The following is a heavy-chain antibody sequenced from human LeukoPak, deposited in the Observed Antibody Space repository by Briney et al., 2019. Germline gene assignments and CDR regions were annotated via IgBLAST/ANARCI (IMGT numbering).Heavy chain of an antibody. CDR1: GFLFSSYV. CDR2: ISVAGATT. D-gene: IGHD2-21*02. Sequence: GGSLRLSRVSSGFLFSSYVMSWVRQAPGKGLEWVSGISVAGATTDYADSVKGQFTISRDNCKSTVYLQMNGLRVEDTALYYCAKLSLGDFEYFDYWGQGTLVTVSS. J-gene: IGHJ4*02. V-gene: IGHV3-23*01. CDR3: AKLSLGDFEYFDY.